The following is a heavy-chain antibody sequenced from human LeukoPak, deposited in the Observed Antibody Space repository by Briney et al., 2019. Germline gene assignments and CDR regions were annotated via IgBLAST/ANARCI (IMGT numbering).Heavy chain of an antibody. D-gene: IGHD3-9*01. CDR1: GYTFTSYA. V-gene: IGHV1-3*01. Sequence: ASVKVSCKASGYTFTSYAMHWVRQAPGRRLEWMGWINAGNGNTKYSQKFQGRVTITRDTSASTAYMELSSLRSEDTAVYYCAREKRPTRLVKVYNWFDPWGQGTLVTVSS. CDR2: INAGNGNT. J-gene: IGHJ5*02. CDR3: AREKRPTRLVKVYNWFDP.